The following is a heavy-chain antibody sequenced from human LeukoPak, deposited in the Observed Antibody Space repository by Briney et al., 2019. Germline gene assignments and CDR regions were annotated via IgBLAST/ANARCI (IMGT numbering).Heavy chain of an antibody. Sequence: GGSLRLSCAASGFTFSSYAMHWVRQAPGKGLEWVAVISYDGSNKYYADSAKGRLTTSRDNSKNTLYLQMNSLRAEDTAVYYCARGLYGSGSYSEFDYWGQGTLVTVSS. CDR1: GFTFSSYA. J-gene: IGHJ4*02. D-gene: IGHD3-10*01. CDR2: ISYDGSNK. V-gene: IGHV3-30-3*01. CDR3: ARGLYGSGSYSEFDY.